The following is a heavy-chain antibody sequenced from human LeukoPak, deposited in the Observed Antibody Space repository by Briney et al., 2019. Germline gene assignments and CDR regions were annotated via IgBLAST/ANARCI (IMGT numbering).Heavy chain of an antibody. Sequence: ASVKVSCKASGYTFTGYYMHRVRQAPGQGLEWMGWINPNSGGTNYAQKFQGRVTMTRDTSISTAYMELSRLRSDDTAVYYCARGARRYYYDSSDFDYWGQGTLVTVSS. D-gene: IGHD3-22*01. CDR2: INPNSGGT. V-gene: IGHV1-2*02. J-gene: IGHJ4*02. CDR1: GYTFTGYY. CDR3: ARGARRYYYDSSDFDY.